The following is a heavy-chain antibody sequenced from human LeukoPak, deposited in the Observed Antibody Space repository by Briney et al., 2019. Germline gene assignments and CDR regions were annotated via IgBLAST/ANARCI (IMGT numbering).Heavy chain of an antibody. J-gene: IGHJ4*02. Sequence: PGGSLRLSCAASGFAFSTYGLNWVRQAPGKGLEWISYISDTATTIYYADSVKGRFTISRDNARNSVYLLMNSLRDEDTAVYYCARERYGSGSLGFDYWGQRTLDTVSS. V-gene: IGHV3-48*02. CDR2: ISDTATTI. D-gene: IGHD3-10*01. CDR1: GFAFSTYG. CDR3: ARERYGSGSLGFDY.